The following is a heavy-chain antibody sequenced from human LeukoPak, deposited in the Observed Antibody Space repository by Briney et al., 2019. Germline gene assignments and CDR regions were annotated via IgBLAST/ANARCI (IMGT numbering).Heavy chain of an antibody. CDR1: GYSISSGYY. Sequence: PSETLSLTCTVSGYSISSGYYWGWIRQPPGKGLEWIGSIYHSGSTYYNPSLKSRVTISVDTSKNQFSLKLSSVTAADTAVYYCARSSGYYPYYFDYWGQGTLVTVSS. D-gene: IGHD3-3*01. V-gene: IGHV4-38-2*02. CDR2: IYHSGST. J-gene: IGHJ4*02. CDR3: ARSSGYYPYYFDY.